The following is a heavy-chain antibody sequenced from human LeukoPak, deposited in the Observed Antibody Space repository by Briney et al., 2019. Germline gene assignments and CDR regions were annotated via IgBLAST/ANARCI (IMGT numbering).Heavy chain of an antibody. CDR3: ARGAVVIALSFDI. V-gene: IGHV4-59*01. D-gene: IGHD2-21*01. J-gene: IGHJ3*02. CDR1: GGSISSYY. Sequence: SETPSLTCTVSGGSISSYYWSWIRQPPGKGLEWIGYIYYSGSTNYNPSLKGRVTISVDTSQNQFSLKLSSVTAADTAVYYCARGAVVIALSFDIWGQGTMVTVSS. CDR2: IYYSGST.